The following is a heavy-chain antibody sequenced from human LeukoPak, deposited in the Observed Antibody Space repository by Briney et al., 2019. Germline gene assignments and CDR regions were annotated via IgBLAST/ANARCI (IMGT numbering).Heavy chain of an antibody. V-gene: IGHV1-18*01. Sequence: GASVKDSCTASGYAFTSYGVTWVRQAPGQGLEWMGWISANSGNTDYTQNLQGRVTMTTDTSTSTAYMELRSLRSDDTAVYYCARDYVATGSYSSGERVYWGQGTLVTVSS. D-gene: IGHD1-26*01. CDR2: ISANSGNT. CDR3: ARDYVATGSYSSGERVY. J-gene: IGHJ4*02. CDR1: GYAFTSYG.